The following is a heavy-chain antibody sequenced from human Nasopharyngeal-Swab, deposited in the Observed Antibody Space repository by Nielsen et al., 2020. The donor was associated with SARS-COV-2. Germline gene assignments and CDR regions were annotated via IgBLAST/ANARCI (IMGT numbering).Heavy chain of an antibody. V-gene: IGHV4-39*01. D-gene: IGHD3-3*01. CDR2: IYYTGTT. CDR1: GGSISSSGYY. CDR3: ARQFVLELRFGLGGPYSYGMDV. J-gene: IGHJ6*02. Sequence: SETLSLTCSVSGGSISSSGYYWSWIRQSPEKGLEWIGSIYYTGTTYYNPSLPSRVTISVNTSNKQFYLKLNSVTSADPAVYNCARQFVLELRFGLGGPYSYGMDVWGQGTTVTVSS.